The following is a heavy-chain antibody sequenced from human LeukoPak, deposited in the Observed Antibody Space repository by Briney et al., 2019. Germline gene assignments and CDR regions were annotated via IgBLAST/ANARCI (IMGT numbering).Heavy chain of an antibody. D-gene: IGHD6-13*01. J-gene: IGHJ3*02. Sequence: ASQTLSLTCTVSGGSISSGGYYWSWIRQHPGKGLEWIGYIYYSGSTYYNPSLKSRVTISVDTSKNQFSLKLSSVTAADTAVYYCARRGSSWDETDAFDIWGQGTMVTVSS. V-gene: IGHV4-31*03. CDR3: ARRGSSWDETDAFDI. CDR2: IYYSGST. CDR1: GGSISSGGYY.